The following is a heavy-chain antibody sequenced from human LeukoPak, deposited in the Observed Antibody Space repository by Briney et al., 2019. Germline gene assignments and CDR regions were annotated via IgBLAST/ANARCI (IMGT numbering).Heavy chain of an antibody. Sequence: PGGSLRLSCAASGFTVSSNYMSWVRQAPGKGLEWVSVIYSGGSTYYADSVKGRFTISRDNSKNTLYLQMNSLRAEDTAVYYCARVHTGYSSGWSFDYWGQGTLVTVSS. CDR2: IYSGGST. CDR3: ARVHTGYSSGWSFDY. J-gene: IGHJ4*02. D-gene: IGHD6-19*01. V-gene: IGHV3-53*01. CDR1: GFTVSSNY.